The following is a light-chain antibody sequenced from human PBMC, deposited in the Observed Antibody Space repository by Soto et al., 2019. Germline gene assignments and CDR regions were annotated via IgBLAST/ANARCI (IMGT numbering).Light chain of an antibody. Sequence: QSVLTQPASGSGSPGQSIAISCTGTSSDVGGYNYVSWYQQHPGKAPKLMVYDVSNRPSGVSNRFSGSKSGNTASLTISGLQAEDEADHYCSSYTSSSTYVFGTGTKVTVL. CDR3: SSYTSSSTYV. J-gene: IGLJ1*01. V-gene: IGLV2-14*01. CDR1: SSDVGGYNY. CDR2: DVS.